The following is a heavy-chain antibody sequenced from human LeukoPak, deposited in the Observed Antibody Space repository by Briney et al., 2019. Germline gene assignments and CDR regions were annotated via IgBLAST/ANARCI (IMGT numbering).Heavy chain of an antibody. J-gene: IGHJ5*01. CDR1: GFTVSSNY. CDR3: ARSGVLRYGNS. CDR2: IYSGSST. D-gene: IGHD3-9*01. Sequence: GGSLRLSCAASGFTVSSNYMSWVRQAPGKGLEWVSVIYSGSSTYYADSVKGRFNISRDISKNTVYLQMNSLRAEDTAVYYCARSGVLRYGNSRGQGTLVTVSS. V-gene: IGHV3-66*01.